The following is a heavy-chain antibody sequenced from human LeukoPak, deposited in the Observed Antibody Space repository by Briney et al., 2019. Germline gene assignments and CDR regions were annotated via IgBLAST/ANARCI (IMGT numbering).Heavy chain of an antibody. CDR1: GFTFSSYE. V-gene: IGHV3-48*03. CDR2: ISSTGSTI. CDR3: ARVHRSSAWKFDS. J-gene: IGHJ4*02. Sequence: GGSLRLSCAASGFTFSSYEMNWVRQAPGKGLEWVSYISSTGSTIYYADSVKGRFTISRDNAKNSLYLQLNSLRAEDTAVCYCARVHRSSAWKFDSWGQGTLVTVSS. D-gene: IGHD6-19*01.